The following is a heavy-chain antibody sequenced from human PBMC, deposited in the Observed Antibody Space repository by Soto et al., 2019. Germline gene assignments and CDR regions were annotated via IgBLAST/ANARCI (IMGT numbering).Heavy chain of an antibody. Sequence: QVQLQQRGAGLLKPSETLSLTCAVYGGSFSGYYWSWIRQPPGKGLGWIGELNDSGGTNYNASLKSRVTISGDTSKNQFSLRLSFVTAADTAVYYCARARGGVQHWGQGTLVTVSS. V-gene: IGHV4-34*01. CDR3: ARARGGVQH. CDR2: LNDSGGT. D-gene: IGHD3-10*01. CDR1: GGSFSGYY. J-gene: IGHJ1*01.